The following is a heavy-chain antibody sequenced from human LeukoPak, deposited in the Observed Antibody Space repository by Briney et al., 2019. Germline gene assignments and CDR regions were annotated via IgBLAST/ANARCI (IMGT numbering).Heavy chain of an antibody. J-gene: IGHJ4*02. CDR3: ARRVERWEIPGGYHFDF. CDR1: GYTFTGYY. V-gene: IGHV1-2*02. Sequence: ASVKVSCKASGYTFTGYYIHWVRQAPGQGLEWMGWINPNSGSPYYAQKFQDRVTMTTDTSITTAHMELSSLRADDTALYFCARRVERWEIPGGYHFDFWGQGTLVTVSS. D-gene: IGHD1-26*01. CDR2: INPNSGSP.